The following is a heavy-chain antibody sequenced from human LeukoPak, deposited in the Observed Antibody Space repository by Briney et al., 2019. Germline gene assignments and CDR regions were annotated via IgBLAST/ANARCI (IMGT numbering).Heavy chain of an antibody. CDR2: FDLEDGET. J-gene: IGHJ4*02. D-gene: IGHD3-3*01. CDR3: ATAFRNYDFWSGPGFDY. Sequence: ASVKVSCKVSGYTPTELSMHWVRQAPGKGLEWVGGFDLEDGETVYAQKFQGRVTMTEDTSSDTAYMDLSSLRSEDTAVYYCATAFRNYDFWSGPGFDYWGQGTLVTVSS. V-gene: IGHV1-24*01. CDR1: GYTPTELS.